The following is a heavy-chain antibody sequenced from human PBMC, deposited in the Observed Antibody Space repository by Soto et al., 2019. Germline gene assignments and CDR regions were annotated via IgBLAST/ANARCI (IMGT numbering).Heavy chain of an antibody. Sequence: GASVKLSCKASGGTFSSYAISWVRQAPGQGLEWMGWISAYNGNTNYAQKLQGRVTMTTDTSTSTAYMELRSLRSDDTAVYYCARIRGYSYGPPTAFDIWGQGTMVTVSS. D-gene: IGHD5-18*01. J-gene: IGHJ3*02. V-gene: IGHV1-18*01. CDR1: GGTFSSYA. CDR2: ISAYNGNT. CDR3: ARIRGYSYGPPTAFDI.